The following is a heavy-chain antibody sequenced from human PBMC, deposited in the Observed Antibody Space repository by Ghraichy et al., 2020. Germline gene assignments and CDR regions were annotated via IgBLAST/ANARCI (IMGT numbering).Heavy chain of an antibody. CDR2: IKEDGSEK. CDR3: MRGVAAAGTSVDY. Sequence: GGSLRLSCVASGFSFRSYWMGWVRKAPGKGLEWVANIKEDGSEKYYVDSVKGRFTISRDKAKRSLFLQMSCLRGDDTAVYYCMRGVAAAGTSVDYWGQGALVTVSS. V-gene: IGHV3-7*03. D-gene: IGHD6-25*01. CDR1: GFSFRSYW. J-gene: IGHJ4*02.